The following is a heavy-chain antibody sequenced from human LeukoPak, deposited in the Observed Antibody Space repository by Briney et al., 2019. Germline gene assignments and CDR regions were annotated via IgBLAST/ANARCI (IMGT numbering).Heavy chain of an antibody. J-gene: IGHJ4*02. V-gene: IGHV1-46*01. CDR3: ARERGELHRELDS. CDR1: GYTSTTPF. Sequence: ASVKVSCMASGYTSTTPFIHWVRQAPGHGLQWMGMINPSGGSAIYAKKVQGRLTMTSDTSTSTVYMELRSLRSEDTALYFCARERGELHRELDSWGQGTLVTVSS. CDR2: INPSGGSA. D-gene: IGHD1-26*01.